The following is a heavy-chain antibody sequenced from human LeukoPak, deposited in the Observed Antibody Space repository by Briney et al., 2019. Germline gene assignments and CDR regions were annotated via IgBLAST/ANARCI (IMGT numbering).Heavy chain of an antibody. CDR2: IYYSGST. D-gene: IGHD4-17*01. J-gene: IGHJ4*02. Sequence: SETLSLTCTVSGGSVSSGSYYWSWIRQPPGKGLEWIGYIYYSGSTNYNPSLKSRVTISVDTSKNQFSLKLSSVTAADTAVYYCARVVYGDYEWARVYFDYWGQGTLVTVSS. V-gene: IGHV4-61*01. CDR3: ARVVYGDYEWARVYFDY. CDR1: GGSVSSGSYY.